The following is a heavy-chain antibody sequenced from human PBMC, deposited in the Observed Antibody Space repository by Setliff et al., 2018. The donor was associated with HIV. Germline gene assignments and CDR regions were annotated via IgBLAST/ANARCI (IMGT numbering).Heavy chain of an antibody. CDR1: GFTFSSYG. CDR3: AQLAAADDS. J-gene: IGHJ4*02. D-gene: IGHD6-13*01. Sequence: PGGSLRLSCAASGFTFSSYGMHWVRQAPGKGLEWVAFIRYDGSDKYYADSVMGRFTISRDNSKNTLYLQMNTLRTEDTAVYYCAQLAAADDSWGQGALVTVS. V-gene: IGHV3-30*02. CDR2: IRYDGSDK.